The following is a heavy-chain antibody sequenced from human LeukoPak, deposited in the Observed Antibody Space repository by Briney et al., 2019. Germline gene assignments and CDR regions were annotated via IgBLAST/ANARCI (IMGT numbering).Heavy chain of an antibody. CDR1: GFTFSGSW. D-gene: IGHD6-13*01. V-gene: IGHV3-7*05. CDR2: INQDGSKK. CDR3: AREWADYTSSSLDS. J-gene: IGHJ4*02. Sequence: PGGSLRLSCAASGFTFSGSWMSWARQAPGKGLEWVANINQDGSKKYYVDSVKGRFTISRDNAKNSLYLQMNSLRADDTAVFYCAREWADYTSSSLDSWGQGTLVTASS.